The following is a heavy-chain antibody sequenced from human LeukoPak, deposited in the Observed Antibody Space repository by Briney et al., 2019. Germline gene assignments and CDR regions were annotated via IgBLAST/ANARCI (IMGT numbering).Heavy chain of an antibody. J-gene: IGHJ6*04. CDR3: AELGITMIGGV. CDR1: GFTFSSYE. D-gene: IGHD3-10*02. CDR2: ISSSGSTI. V-gene: IGHV3-48*03. Sequence: GGSLRLSCAASGFTFSSYEMNWVRQAPGRGLEWVSYISSSGSTIYYADSVRGRFTISRDNAKNSLYLQMNSLRAEDTAVYYCAELGITMIGGVWGKGTTVTISS.